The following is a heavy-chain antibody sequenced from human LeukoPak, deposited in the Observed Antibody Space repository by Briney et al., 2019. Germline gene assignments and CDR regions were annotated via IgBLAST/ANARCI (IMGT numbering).Heavy chain of an antibody. Sequence: PSETLSLTCTVSGASISSYYWTWIRQPAGKGLEWIGRIYTGGSTNYNPSLKSRVTMSVDTSKNQFSLKLTSVTDADTAIYYCARGSSHSYNWFDPWGQGTLVTVSS. CDR2: IYTGGST. J-gene: IGHJ5*02. CDR3: ARGSSHSYNWFDP. V-gene: IGHV4-4*07. D-gene: IGHD2-15*01. CDR1: GASISSYY.